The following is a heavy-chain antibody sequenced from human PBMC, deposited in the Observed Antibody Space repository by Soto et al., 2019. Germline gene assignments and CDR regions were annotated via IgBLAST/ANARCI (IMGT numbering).Heavy chain of an antibody. Sequence: GESLKISCKRSGYSFTSYWIGWVRQMPGKGLEWMGIIYPGDSDTRYSPSFQGQVTISADKSISTAYLQWSSLKASDTAMYYCARIQARCGGDCRHDAFDIWGQGTMVTVSS. CDR3: ARIQARCGGDCRHDAFDI. CDR2: IYPGDSDT. J-gene: IGHJ3*02. V-gene: IGHV5-51*01. CDR1: GYSFTSYW. D-gene: IGHD2-21*02.